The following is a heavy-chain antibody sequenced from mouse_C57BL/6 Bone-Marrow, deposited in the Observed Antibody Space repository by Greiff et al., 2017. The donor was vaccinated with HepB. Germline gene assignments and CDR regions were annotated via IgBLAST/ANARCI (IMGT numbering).Heavy chain of an antibody. V-gene: IGHV5-17*01. D-gene: IGHD3-3*01. CDR3: ARGGGTSLPY. Sequence: EVQRVESGGGLVKPGGSLTLSCAASGFTFSDYGMHWVRQAPEEGLEWVAYISSCSSTIYYADTVKGRFTISRDNAKNTLFLQMTSLRSEDTAMYYCARGGGTSLPYWGQGTTLTVSS. CDR2: ISSCSSTI. J-gene: IGHJ2*01. CDR1: GFTFSDYG.